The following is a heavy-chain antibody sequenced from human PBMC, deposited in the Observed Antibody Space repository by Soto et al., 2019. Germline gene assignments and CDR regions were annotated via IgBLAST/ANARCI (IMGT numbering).Heavy chain of an antibody. CDR1: GGSISSGDYY. J-gene: IGHJ6*02. D-gene: IGHD3-10*01. CDR3: ARDPGGSGMDV. Sequence: TLSLTCTVSGGSISSGDYYWSWIRQPPGKGLEWIGYIYYSGSTYYNPSLKSRVTISVDTSKNQFSLKLSSVTAADTAVYYCARDPGGSGMDVCGQGTTVTVSS. V-gene: IGHV4-30-4*01. CDR2: IYYSGST.